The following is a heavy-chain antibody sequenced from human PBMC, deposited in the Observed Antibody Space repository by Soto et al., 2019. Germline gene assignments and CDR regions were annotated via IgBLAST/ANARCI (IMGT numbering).Heavy chain of an antibody. CDR2: IIPILGTA. D-gene: IGHD2-2*01. CDR3: ARHVPAAGYYYGMDV. Sequence: QVQLVQSGAEVKKPGSSVKVSCKAYVGTFSSYAISGVRQAPGQWLEWMGGIIPILGTANYAQKFRGRVTITADESTSTAYMELSSLSSEDTAVYYCARHVPAAGYYYGMDVWGQVTTVTVSS. CDR1: VGTFSSYA. V-gene: IGHV1-69*12. J-gene: IGHJ6*02.